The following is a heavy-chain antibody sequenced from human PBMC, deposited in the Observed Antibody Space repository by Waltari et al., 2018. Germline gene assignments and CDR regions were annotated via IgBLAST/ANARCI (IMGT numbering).Heavy chain of an antibody. CDR3: AKDRKDRTYGVVDY. CDR2: ISGSGGST. V-gene: IGHV3-23*04. Sequence: EVQLVESGGGLVQPGGSLRLSCAASGFTFSSSWMHWVRQAPGKGLEWVSAISGSGGSTYYADSVKGRFTISRDNSKNTLYLQMNSLRAEDTAVYYCAKDRKDRTYGVVDYWGQGTLVTVSS. D-gene: IGHD4-17*01. CDR1: GFTFSSSW. J-gene: IGHJ4*02.